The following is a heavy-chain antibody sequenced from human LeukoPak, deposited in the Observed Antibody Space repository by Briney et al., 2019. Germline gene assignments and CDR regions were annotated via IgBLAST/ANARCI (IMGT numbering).Heavy chain of an antibody. CDR3: AKSSGGHYGEIYFDY. CDR1: GFTFSSYW. Sequence: GGSLRLSCAASGFTFSSYWMSWVRQAPGKGLEWVANIKQDGSEKYYVDSVKGRFTISRDNSKNTLYLQMNSLRAEDTAVYYCAKSSGGHYGEIYFDYWGQGTLVTVSS. V-gene: IGHV3-7*01. J-gene: IGHJ4*02. CDR2: IKQDGSEK. D-gene: IGHD3-10*01.